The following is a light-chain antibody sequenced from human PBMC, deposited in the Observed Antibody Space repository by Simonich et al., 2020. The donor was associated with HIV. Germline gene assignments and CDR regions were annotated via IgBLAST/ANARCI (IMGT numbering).Light chain of an antibody. CDR2: GTS. V-gene: IGKV3-20*01. J-gene: IGKJ5*01. Sequence: EIVLTQSPGTLSLSPGERATLSCRASQSISSSYLGWYQQKPGQAPRFLIYGTSNRVPGIPDRFSGSGSGTDFTLTISSLQAEDVAVYYCQQYYNTPPTFGQGTRLEIK. CDR1: QSISSSY. CDR3: QQYYNTPPT.